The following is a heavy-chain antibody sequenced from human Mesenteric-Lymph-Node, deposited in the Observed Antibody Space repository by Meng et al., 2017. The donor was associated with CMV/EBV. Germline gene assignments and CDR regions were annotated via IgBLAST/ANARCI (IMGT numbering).Heavy chain of an antibody. Sequence: SVKVSCKASGGTVSSYAISWVRQAPGQGLEWMGGIIPILGVANYAQKIQGRVTITADKSTSTAYMELSSLRSEDTAVYYCARERQNRYCSSTSCYSGWFDPWGQGTLVTVSS. J-gene: IGHJ5*02. CDR1: GGTVSSYA. V-gene: IGHV1-69*10. D-gene: IGHD2-2*01. CDR3: ARERQNRYCSSTSCYSGWFDP. CDR2: IIPILGVA.